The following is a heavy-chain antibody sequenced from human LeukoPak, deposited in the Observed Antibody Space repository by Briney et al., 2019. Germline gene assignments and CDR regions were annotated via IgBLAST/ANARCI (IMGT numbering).Heavy chain of an antibody. V-gene: IGHV1-46*01. Sequence: ASVKVSFKASGYTFTSYYMHWVRQAPGQGLEWMGIINPSGGSTSYAQKFQGRVTMTRDTSTSTVYMELSSLRSEDTAVYYCARDLRVPAAMEEVQPLYYYYYGMDVWGQGTTVTVSS. CDR1: GYTFTSYY. CDR3: ARDLRVPAAMEEVQPLYYYYYGMDV. D-gene: IGHD2-2*01. CDR2: INPSGGST. J-gene: IGHJ6*02.